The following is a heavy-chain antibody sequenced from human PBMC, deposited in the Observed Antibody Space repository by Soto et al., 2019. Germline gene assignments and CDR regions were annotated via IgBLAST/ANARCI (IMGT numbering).Heavy chain of an antibody. Sequence: EVQLLESGGDLIQPGGSLRLSCAASGFTFSSYAMSWVRQAPGKGLGWVSAISNSGGRTFYADSVKGRFSISRDNSRNTLYLQMNSPRAEDTAIYYCAKYQPMTQPRPYFDYWGQGTLVTVSS. CDR3: AKYQPMTQPRPYFDY. V-gene: IGHV3-23*01. D-gene: IGHD3-22*01. CDR2: ISNSGGRT. J-gene: IGHJ4*02. CDR1: GFTFSSYA.